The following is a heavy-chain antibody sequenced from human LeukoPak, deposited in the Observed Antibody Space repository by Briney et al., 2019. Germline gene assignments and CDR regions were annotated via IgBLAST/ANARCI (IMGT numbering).Heavy chain of an antibody. CDR3: ARGYQLLYNWFDP. CDR1: GGSFSGYY. D-gene: IGHD2-2*01. CDR2: INHSGST. J-gene: IGHJ5*02. V-gene: IGHV4-34*01. Sequence: SETLSLTCAVYGGSFSGYYWSWIRQPPGKGLEWIGEINHSGSTNYNPSLKSRVTISVDTSKNQFSLKLSSVTAADTAVYYCARGYQLLYNWFDPWGQGTLVTVSS.